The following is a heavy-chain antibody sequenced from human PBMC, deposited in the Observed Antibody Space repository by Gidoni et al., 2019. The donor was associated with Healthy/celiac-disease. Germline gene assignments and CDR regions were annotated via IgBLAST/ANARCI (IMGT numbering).Heavy chain of an antibody. CDR3: ARGPLGFGEND. Sequence: QVQLQQWGAGLLKPSETLSLTCAVYGGSFIGYYWVWIRQPPGIGLEWIGETNHSGSTNYHPSLQSRVTISVDTSKYQFSLKLSSVTAADTAVYYCARGPLGFGENDWCQGTLVTVSS. CDR1: GGSFIGYY. CDR2: TNHSGST. J-gene: IGHJ4*02. V-gene: IGHV4-34*01. D-gene: IGHD3-10*01.